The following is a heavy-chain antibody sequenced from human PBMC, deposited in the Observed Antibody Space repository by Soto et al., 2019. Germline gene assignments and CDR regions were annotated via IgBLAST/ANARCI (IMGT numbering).Heavy chain of an antibody. V-gene: IGHV4-30-4*01. J-gene: IGHJ3*02. CDR2: IYYSGST. Sequence: SETLSLTCTVSGGSISSGDYYWSWSRQPPGKGLEWIGYIYYSGSTYYNPSLKSRVTISVDTSKNQFSLKLSSVTAADTAVYYCASGLLFSPDAFDIWGQGTMVTVSS. CDR1: GGSISSGDYY. CDR3: ASGLLFSPDAFDI. D-gene: IGHD2-21*02.